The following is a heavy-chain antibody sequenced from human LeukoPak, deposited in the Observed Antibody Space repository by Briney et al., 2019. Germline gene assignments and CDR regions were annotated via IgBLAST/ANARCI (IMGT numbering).Heavy chain of an antibody. D-gene: IGHD2-15*01. CDR1: GYTFSSYG. CDR2: ISAYNGNT. CDR3: ARDQGVAATSWFDP. Sequence: ASVKVSCKASGYTFSSYGISWVRQAPGQGLEWMGWISAYNGNTNYAQKLQGRVTMTTDTSTSTAYMELRSLRSDDTAVYYCARDQGVAATSWFDPWGQGTLVTVSP. J-gene: IGHJ5*02. V-gene: IGHV1-18*04.